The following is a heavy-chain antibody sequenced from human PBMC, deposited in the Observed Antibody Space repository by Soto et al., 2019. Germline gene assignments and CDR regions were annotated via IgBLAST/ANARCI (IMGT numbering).Heavy chain of an antibody. CDR2: INPNSGGT. V-gene: IGHV1-2*02. D-gene: IGHD2-15*01. Sequence: VPVKVSRTLFVYIITGYYVHRVRQTPRQGPEWMGWINPNSGGTNYAQKFQGRVTMTRDTSISTAYMELSRLRSDDTAVYYCAMGGDIIVVVAAMDVWAQGTTVTVYS. CDR3: AMGGDIIVVVAAMDV. CDR1: VYIITGYY. J-gene: IGHJ6*02.